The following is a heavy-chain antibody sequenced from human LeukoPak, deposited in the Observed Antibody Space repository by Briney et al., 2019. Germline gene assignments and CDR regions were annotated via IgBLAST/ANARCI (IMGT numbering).Heavy chain of an antibody. CDR1: GFTFNSYA. D-gene: IGHD3-22*01. V-gene: IGHV3-23*01. CDR2: ISGSGGTT. CDR3: AKGVVEYYDSSGYYPSDL. Sequence: PGGSLRLSCAGFGFTFNSYAMTWVRQAPGKGLKWVSGISGSGGTTYYADSVKGRFTISRDNFNNTLYLQMNSMRVEDTALYFCAKGVVEYYDSSGYYPSDLWGQGTLVTVSS. J-gene: IGHJ5*02.